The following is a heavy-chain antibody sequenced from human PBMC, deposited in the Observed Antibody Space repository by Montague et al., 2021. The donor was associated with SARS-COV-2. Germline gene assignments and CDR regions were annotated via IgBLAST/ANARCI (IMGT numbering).Heavy chain of an antibody. Sequence: SETLSLTCAVYGGSFSDCYWSWIRQPPGKGLEWMGEINHSGSTGYNPSLMSRVTISVDTSKNQFSLRLTSVTAADTAVYYCARERQGNYSHYYGLDVWGQGTTVTVSS. J-gene: IGHJ6*02. CDR2: INHSGST. D-gene: IGHD1-1*01. V-gene: IGHV4-34*01. CDR1: GGSFSDCY. CDR3: ARERQGNYSHYYGLDV.